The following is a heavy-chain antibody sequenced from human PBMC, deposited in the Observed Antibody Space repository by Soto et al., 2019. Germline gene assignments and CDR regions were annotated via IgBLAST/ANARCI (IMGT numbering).Heavy chain of an antibody. V-gene: IGHV3-30*18. CDR1: GFTFSTYG. CDR2: ISYDGDSK. CDR3: AKVGRWLQFTRGVDAFDM. D-gene: IGHD5-12*01. J-gene: IGHJ3*02. Sequence: QVQLVESGGGVVQPGRSLRLSCAASGFTFSTYGMHWVRQAPGKGLEWVAVISYDGDSKYYPDSVKGRFTISRDNSKNTLYLQMSSLRAEDTAVYYCAKVGRWLQFTRGVDAFDMWGQGTLVTVSS.